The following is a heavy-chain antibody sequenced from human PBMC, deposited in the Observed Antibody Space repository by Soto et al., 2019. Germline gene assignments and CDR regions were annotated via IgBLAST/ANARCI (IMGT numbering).Heavy chain of an antibody. J-gene: IGHJ6*03. D-gene: IGHD6-6*01. CDR1: GGSISSGGYY. Sequence: QVQLQESGPGLVKPSQTLSLTCTVSGGSISSGGYYWSWIRQHPGKGLEWIGYIYYSGSTCYNPSLKSRVTISVDTSKNQFSLKLSSVTAADTAVYYCAMTREEIAARPYYYYYMDVWGKGTTVTVSS. CDR2: IYYSGST. V-gene: IGHV4-31*03. CDR3: AMTREEIAARPYYYYYMDV.